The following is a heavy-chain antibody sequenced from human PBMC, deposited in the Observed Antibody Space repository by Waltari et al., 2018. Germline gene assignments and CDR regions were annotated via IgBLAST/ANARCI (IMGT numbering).Heavy chain of an antibody. Sequence: EVQLVESGGGLVQPGGSLRLSCAASGFTFSSYAMSWVRQAPGKGLEWVSAISGSGGSTYYADSVKGRFTISRDNSKNTLYLQMNCLRAEDTAVYYWARRVAPADLILVVYAIRTWGAFDYWGQGTLVTVSS. D-gene: IGHD2-8*02. CDR3: ARRVAPADLILVVYAIRTWGAFDY. CDR1: GFTFSSYA. CDR2: ISGSGGST. V-gene: IGHV3-23*04. J-gene: IGHJ4*02.